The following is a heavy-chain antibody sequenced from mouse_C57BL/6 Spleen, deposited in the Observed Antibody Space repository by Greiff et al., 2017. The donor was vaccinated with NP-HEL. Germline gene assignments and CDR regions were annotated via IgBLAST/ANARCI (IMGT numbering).Heavy chain of an antibody. J-gene: IGHJ1*03. CDR3: ASLRYLEDWYFDV. D-gene: IGHD1-1*01. CDR2: IHPNSGST. CDR1: GYTFTSYW. Sequence: QVQLQQPGAELVKPGASVKLSCKASGYTFTSYWMHWVKQRPGQGLEWIGMIHPNSGSTNYNEKFKSKATLTVDKSSSTAYMQLSSLTSEDSAVYYCASLRYLEDWYFDVWGTGTTVTVSS. V-gene: IGHV1-64*01.